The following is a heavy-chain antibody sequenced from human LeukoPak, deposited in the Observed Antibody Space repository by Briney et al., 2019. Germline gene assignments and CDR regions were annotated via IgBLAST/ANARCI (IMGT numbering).Heavy chain of an antibody. D-gene: IGHD1-26*01. Sequence: SVKXXXXASGYTFTSYGISWVRQAPGQGLEWMGWISAYNGNTNYAQKLQGRVTMTTDTSTSTAYMELRSLRSDDTAVYYCARGSWGATHDYWGQGTLVTVSS. CDR3: ARGSWGATHDY. J-gene: IGHJ4*02. CDR2: ISAYNGNT. V-gene: IGHV1-18*01. CDR1: GYTFTSYG.